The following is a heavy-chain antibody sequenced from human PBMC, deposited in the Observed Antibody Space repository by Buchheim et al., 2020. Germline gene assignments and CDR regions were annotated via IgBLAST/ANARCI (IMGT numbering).Heavy chain of an antibody. V-gene: IGHV3-23*01. D-gene: IGHD6-13*01. CDR1: GFTFNSYV. CDR3: AKNVGSGIAARLDY. CDR2: IGVSGDST. J-gene: IGHJ4*02. Sequence: EVQLLESGGVLVQPGGSLRLSCAASGFTFNSYVMTWVRQAPGKGLEWVSTIGVSGDSTYYADSVKGRFTISRDTSKNTLNLQMNSLRAEDTAVYYCAKNVGSGIAARLDYWGQGTL.